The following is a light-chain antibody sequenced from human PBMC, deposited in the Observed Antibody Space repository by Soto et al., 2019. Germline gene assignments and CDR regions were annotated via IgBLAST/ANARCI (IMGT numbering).Light chain of an antibody. CDR3: QQYNNWWT. V-gene: IGKV3-15*01. Sequence: EIMMTQSPATLSVSPGERATLSCRASQSVSSSLAWYQQKPGQAPRLLIYGASTRATGIPARFSGSGSGTEFTLTIHSLQSEDFAVYYCQQYNNWWTFGQGTKVEIK. CDR2: GAS. J-gene: IGKJ1*01. CDR1: QSVSSS.